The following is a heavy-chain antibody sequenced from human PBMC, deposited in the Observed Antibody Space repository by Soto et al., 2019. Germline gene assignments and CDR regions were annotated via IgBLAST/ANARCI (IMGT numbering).Heavy chain of an antibody. CDR2: MNPRSGNT. V-gene: IGHV1-8*01. Sequence: VMLVQSGAEVKKPGASVKVSCQASGSTFSKYDIHWVRQATGHGLAWMGWMNPRSGNTGYAQKFRGRVIMTRKTAMNTAYMELSSLKYEDTAIYYCTRARGAETFDFWGQGSRVTVSA. CDR1: GSTFSKYD. CDR3: TRARGAETFDF. J-gene: IGHJ5*01. D-gene: IGHD2-15*01.